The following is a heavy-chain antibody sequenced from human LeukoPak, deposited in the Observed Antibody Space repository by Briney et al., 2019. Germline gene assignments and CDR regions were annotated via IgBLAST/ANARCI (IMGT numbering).Heavy chain of an antibody. V-gene: IGHV3-30*18. J-gene: IGHJ4*02. CDR2: ISYDGSDK. D-gene: IGHD2-2*01. CDR3: AKVRDTFSVVAAAILYY. Sequence: GGSLRLSCAASGFTFSSYAMSWVRQAPGKGLEWVAFISYDGSDKNYADSVKGRFTVSRDNSKNTLYQQMNSLKVEDTAVYYCAKVRDTFSVVAAAILYYWGQGTLVTVSS. CDR1: GFTFSSYA.